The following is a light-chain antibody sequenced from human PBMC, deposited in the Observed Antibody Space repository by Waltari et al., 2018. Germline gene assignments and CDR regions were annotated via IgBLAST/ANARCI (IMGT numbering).Light chain of an antibody. CDR2: KES. J-gene: IGKJ1*01. CDR3: QDYNTYT. V-gene: IGKV1-5*03. Sequence: DIQMTQSPSTLSASVGDRVTITCRASQRISPWLAWFQQKPGKAPKLLIYKESILQSGVPSRFSGSEAGTEYTLTISSLQPDDLATYYCQDYNTYTFGQGTKVGIK. CDR1: QRISPW.